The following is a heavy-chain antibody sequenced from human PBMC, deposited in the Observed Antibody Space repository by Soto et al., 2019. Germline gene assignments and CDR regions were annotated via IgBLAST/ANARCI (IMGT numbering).Heavy chain of an antibody. J-gene: IGHJ6*01. CDR2: IIPIFGTA. CDR3: ARDTSSSSGYANNDCYFGMDA. Sequence: PVKVSCTTSGGTFSSYAISWVRQAPGQGLEWMGGIIPIFGTANYAQKFQGRVTITADESTSTAYMELSSLRSEDTAVYYCARDTSSSSGYANNDCYFGMDACGQGTTITV. V-gene: IGHV1-69*13. D-gene: IGHD6-13*01. CDR1: GGTFSSYA.